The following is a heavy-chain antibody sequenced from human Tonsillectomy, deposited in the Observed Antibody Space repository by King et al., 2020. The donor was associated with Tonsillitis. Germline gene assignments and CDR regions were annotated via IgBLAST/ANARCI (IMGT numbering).Heavy chain of an antibody. CDR1: GFTFSSYA. V-gene: IGHV3-23*04. Sequence: EVQLVESGGGLVQPGGSLRLSCAASGFTFSSYAMSWVRQAPGKGLEWVSSISGTSTTTYYADSVKGRFTISRDNSKNTLYLQMRSLRAEDTAVYYCAKNGPPVAWEVVRGVYYYYYMDVWGKGITVTVSS. D-gene: IGHD2-2*01. CDR3: AKNGPPVAWEVVRGVYYYYYMDV. J-gene: IGHJ6*03. CDR2: ISGTSTTT.